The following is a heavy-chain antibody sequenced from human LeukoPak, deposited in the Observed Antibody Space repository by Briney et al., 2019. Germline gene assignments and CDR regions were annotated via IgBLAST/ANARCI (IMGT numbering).Heavy chain of an antibody. D-gene: IGHD3-22*01. V-gene: IGHV4-4*07. J-gene: IGHJ4*02. CDR1: GGSISSYY. CDR2: ISTSGST. Sequence: SETLSLTCTVSGGSISSYYWSWIRQPAGKGLESIGHISTSGSTNYNPSLKSRVTMSVDTSKNQFSLKLSSVTAADTAVYYCARDHYYDSSGYYYWGQGTLVTVSS. CDR3: ARDHYYDSSGYYY.